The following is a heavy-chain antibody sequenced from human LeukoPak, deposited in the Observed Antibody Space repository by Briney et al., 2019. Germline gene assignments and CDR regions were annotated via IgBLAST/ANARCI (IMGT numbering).Heavy chain of an antibody. D-gene: IGHD6-13*01. CDR1: GGSFSGYY. Sequence: PSETLSLTCAVYGGSFSGYYWSWIRQPPGKGLEWIGEINHSGSTNYNPSLKSRVTISVDTSKNQFSLKLSSVTAADTAVYYCARGGYSINWADALDIWGQGTMVTVSS. CDR2: INHSGST. J-gene: IGHJ3*02. V-gene: IGHV4-34*01. CDR3: ARGGYSINWADALDI.